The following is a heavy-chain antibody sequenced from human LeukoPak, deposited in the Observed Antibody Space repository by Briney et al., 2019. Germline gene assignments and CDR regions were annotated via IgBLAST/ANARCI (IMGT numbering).Heavy chain of an antibody. V-gene: IGHV3-23*01. J-gene: IGHJ4*02. D-gene: IGHD1-1*01. Sequence: GGSLRLSCAASGFTFSSYAMSWVRQAPGKGLEWVSAISGSGGSTYYADSVKGRFTISRDNAKNSLYLEMNSLRAEDTAVYYCARDYWRSIDHWGQGTLVTVSS. CDR2: ISGSGGST. CDR1: GFTFSSYA. CDR3: ARDYWRSIDH.